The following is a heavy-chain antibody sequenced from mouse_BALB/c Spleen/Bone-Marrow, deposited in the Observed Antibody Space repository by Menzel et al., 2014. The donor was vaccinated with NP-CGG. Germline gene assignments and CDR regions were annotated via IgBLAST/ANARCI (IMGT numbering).Heavy chain of an antibody. CDR1: GLTFSDFY. CDR2: SRNKANDYTT. CDR3: ARDAGTGAMDY. V-gene: IGHV7-1*02. D-gene: IGHD4-1*01. J-gene: IGHJ4*01. Sequence: EVMLVESGGGLVQPGGSLRLSCATSGLTFSDFYMEWVRQPPGKRLEWIAASRNKANDYTTEYSASVKGRFIVSRDTSQSLFYLHMKALRAEDTAIYCCARDAGTGAMDYWGQGTSVTVSS.